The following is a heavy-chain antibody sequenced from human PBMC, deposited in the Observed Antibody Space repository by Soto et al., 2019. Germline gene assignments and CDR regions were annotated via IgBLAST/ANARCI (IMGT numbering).Heavy chain of an antibody. V-gene: IGHV3-23*01. D-gene: IGHD4-17*01. CDR3: AKDPNGDYVGAFDI. Sequence: GGSLRLSCAASGFTFRNYAMSWVRQAPGAGPEWVSGISGSGGRTYYADSVKRRFTISRDNSNNALFLQMNSLRAEDTALYYCAKDPNGDYVGAFDIWGRGTMVTVSS. J-gene: IGHJ3*02. CDR2: ISGSGGRT. CDR1: GFTFRNYA.